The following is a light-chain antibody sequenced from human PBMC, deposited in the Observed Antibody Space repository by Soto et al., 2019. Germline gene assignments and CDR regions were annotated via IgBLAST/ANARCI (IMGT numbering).Light chain of an antibody. J-gene: IGLJ1*01. CDR1: SSNIGGNS. CDR3: GSWDSSMSADG. Sequence: QSVLTQPPSVSAAPGQNVTISCSGSSSNIGGNSVSWYQQLPGTAPKLLIYDDNKRPSGIPDRFSGSKSGTSATLGITGFQTGDEAEYYCGSWDSSMSADGFGTGTKVTV. V-gene: IGLV1-51*01. CDR2: DDN.